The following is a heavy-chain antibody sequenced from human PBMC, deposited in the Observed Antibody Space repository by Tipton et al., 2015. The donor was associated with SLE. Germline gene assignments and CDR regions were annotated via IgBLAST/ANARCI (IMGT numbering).Heavy chain of an antibody. J-gene: IGHJ4*02. CDR1: GGSFSGYY. D-gene: IGHD1-26*01. CDR3: ARQGGVGAIDY. CDR2: IYTSGST. V-gene: IGHV4-4*09. Sequence: TLSLTCTVYGGSFSGYYWSWIRQPPGKALEWIGYIYTSGSTNYNPSLKSRVTISVDTSKNQFSLKLNSVTAADTAVYYCARQGGVGAIDYWGQGTLVNVSS.